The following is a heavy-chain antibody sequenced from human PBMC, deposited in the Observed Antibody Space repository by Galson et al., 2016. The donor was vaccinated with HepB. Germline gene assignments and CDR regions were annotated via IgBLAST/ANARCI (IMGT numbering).Heavy chain of an antibody. J-gene: IGHJ5*01. V-gene: IGHV3-74*01. Sequence: SLRLSCAASGFTFSSYYMHWVRQAPGKGLVWVSRINRDESSTSYADYVKGRFTISRDNAKNTLYLQMNSLRAEDTAVYYCATGPPPIRLDSWGQGILVTVSS. CDR3: ATGPPPIRLDS. CDR2: INRDESST. CDR1: GFTFSSYY.